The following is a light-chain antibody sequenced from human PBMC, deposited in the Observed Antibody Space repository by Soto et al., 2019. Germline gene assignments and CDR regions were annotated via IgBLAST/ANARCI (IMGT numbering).Light chain of an antibody. CDR1: QSISNNY. V-gene: IGKV3-20*01. CDR3: QQYGRSLPT. Sequence: ENVLTQSPDILSLSPGERVTLSCRASQSISNNYLAWYQQKPGQAPRVLIYGASSRATGIPDRFSGSGSGTDFTRTISRLQPEDFALYYCQQYGRSLPTFGRGTKLEIK. CDR2: GAS. J-gene: IGKJ2*01.